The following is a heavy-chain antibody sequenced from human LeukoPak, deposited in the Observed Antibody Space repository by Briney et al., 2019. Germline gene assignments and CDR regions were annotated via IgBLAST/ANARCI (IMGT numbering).Heavy chain of an antibody. V-gene: IGHV4-38-2*02. Sequence: SETLSLTCTVSGYSISSGYYWGWIRQPPGKGLEWIGSIYHSGSTYYNPSLKSRVTISVDTSKNQFSLKMSSVTAADTAVYYCARESGEYYDFWSGYWYYFDYWGQGTLVTVSS. CDR1: GYSISSGYY. CDR3: ARESGEYYDFWSGYWYYFDY. J-gene: IGHJ4*02. D-gene: IGHD3-3*01. CDR2: IYHSGST.